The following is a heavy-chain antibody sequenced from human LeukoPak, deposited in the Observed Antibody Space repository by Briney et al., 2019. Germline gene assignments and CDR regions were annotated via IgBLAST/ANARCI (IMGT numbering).Heavy chain of an antibody. J-gene: IGHJ6*02. Sequence: PSETLSLTCAVYGGSFSGYYWSWIRQHPGKGLEWIGYIYYSGSTYYNPSLKSRVTISVDTSKNQFSLKLSSVTAADTAVYYCARDCSGGSCYSGGYYYYYGMDVWGQGTTVTVSS. CDR2: IYYSGST. V-gene: IGHV4-31*11. D-gene: IGHD2-15*01. CDR1: GGSFSGYY. CDR3: ARDCSGGSCYSGGYYYYYGMDV.